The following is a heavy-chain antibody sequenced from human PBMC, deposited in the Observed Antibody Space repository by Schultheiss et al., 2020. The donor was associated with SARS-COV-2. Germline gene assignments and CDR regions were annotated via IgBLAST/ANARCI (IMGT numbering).Heavy chain of an antibody. Sequence: SETLSLTCTVSGGSVSSGSYYWSWIRQPAGKGLEWIGSIYYSGSTYYNPSLKSRVTISVDTSKNQFSLKLSSVTAADTAVYYCGWIRNYVYPTMDYWGQGTLVTVSS. CDR2: IYYSGST. CDR1: GGSVSSGSYY. CDR3: GWIRNYVYPTMDY. D-gene: IGHD1-7*01. V-gene: IGHV4-61*10. J-gene: IGHJ4*02.